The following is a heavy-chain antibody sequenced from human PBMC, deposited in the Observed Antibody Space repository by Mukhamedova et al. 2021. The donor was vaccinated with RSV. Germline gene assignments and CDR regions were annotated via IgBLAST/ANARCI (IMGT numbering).Heavy chain of an antibody. D-gene: IGHD2-2*01. V-gene: IGHV2-5*02. J-gene: IGHJ6*02. CDR2: IYWDDDK. CDR3: AHVQLNYYYYGMDD. Sequence: PPGKALEWLALIYWDDDKRYSPSLKSRLTITKDTSKNQVVLTMTNMDPVDTATSYCAHVQLNYYYYGMDDWGQGNTVNVS.